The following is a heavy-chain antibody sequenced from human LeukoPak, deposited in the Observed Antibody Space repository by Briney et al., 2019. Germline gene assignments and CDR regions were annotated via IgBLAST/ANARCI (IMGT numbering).Heavy chain of an antibody. D-gene: IGHD3-3*01. CDR2: ISDSGST. V-gene: IGHV4-59*01. Sequence: SETLSITCTVSSGSISSYYWSWIRQPPGKGLEWIGYISDSGSTNYNPSLKSRVTMSVDTSKNQFSLKLSSVTAADPAVYYCARHNYDFWSGNNWFDPWGQGTLVTVSS. CDR1: SGSISSYY. CDR3: ARHNYDFWSGNNWFDP. J-gene: IGHJ5*02.